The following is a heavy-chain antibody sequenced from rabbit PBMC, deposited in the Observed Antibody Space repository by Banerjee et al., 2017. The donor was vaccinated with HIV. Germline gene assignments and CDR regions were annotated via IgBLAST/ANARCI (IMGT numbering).Heavy chain of an antibody. CDR1: GFSFTNKYV. V-gene: IGHV1S40*01. CDR3: ARDSNYATNL. D-gene: IGHD6-1*01. CDR2: INTSSGNT. J-gene: IGHJ4*01. Sequence: QSLEESGGGLVQPEGSLALTCTASGFSFTNKYVMCWVRQAPGKGLEWIACINTSSGNTVYASWAKGRFTISKTSSTTVTLQMTSLTAADTATYFCARDSNYATNLWGQGTLVTVS.